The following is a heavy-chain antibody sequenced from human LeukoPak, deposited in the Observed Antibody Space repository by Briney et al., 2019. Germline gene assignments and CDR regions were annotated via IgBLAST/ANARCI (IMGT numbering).Heavy chain of an antibody. Sequence: GRSLRLSCAASAFNFNTYPMHWVRQAPGKGLEWVAVISEDGRNGYYLDSVKGRFTISRENSKKKLYLQMNSLRVDDTAVYYCVGGDFHYWGQGTLVTVSS. V-gene: IGHV3-30*03. CDR2: ISEDGRNG. CDR3: VGGDFHY. CDR1: AFNFNTYP. J-gene: IGHJ4*02. D-gene: IGHD3-16*01.